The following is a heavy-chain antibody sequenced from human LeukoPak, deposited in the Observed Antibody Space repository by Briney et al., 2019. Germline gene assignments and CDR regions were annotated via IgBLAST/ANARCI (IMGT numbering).Heavy chain of an antibody. V-gene: IGHV3-23*01. CDR1: GFTFSSYA. CDR3: ANHVALSLSSNSDYSNYCFDY. J-gene: IGHJ4*02. CDR2: ISGSGGST. Sequence: GGSLRLSCAASGFTFSSYAMSWVRQAPGKGLEWVSAISGSGGSTYYADSVKGRFTISRDNSKNTLYLQMNSLRAEDTAVYYCANHVALSLSSNSDYSNYCFDYWGQGTLVTVSS. D-gene: IGHD4-11*01.